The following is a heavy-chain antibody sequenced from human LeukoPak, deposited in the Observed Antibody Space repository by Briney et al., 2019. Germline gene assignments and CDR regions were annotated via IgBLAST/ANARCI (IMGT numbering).Heavy chain of an antibody. J-gene: IGHJ6*03. D-gene: IGHD2-2*01. CDR2: MNPNSGST. CDR1: GYTFTSYD. V-gene: IGHV1-8*01. Sequence: GASVKVSCKASGYTFTSYDINWVRQATGRGLEWMGWMNPNSGSTGYAQKFQGRVTMTRNTSISTAYMELSSLRSEDTAVYYCARGVVPAATYYYYYMDVWGKGTTVTVSS. CDR3: ARGVVPAATYYYYYMDV.